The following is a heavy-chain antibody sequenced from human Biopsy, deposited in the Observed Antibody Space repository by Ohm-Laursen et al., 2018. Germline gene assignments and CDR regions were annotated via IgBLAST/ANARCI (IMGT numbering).Heavy chain of an antibody. D-gene: IGHD3-16*01. CDR3: ARDIMNRIAGLVARSDVFDV. CDR2: IDPKSGGT. Sequence: ASVKVSCNASAYSFGDHRIHWVRQAPGQGLEWMGWIDPKSGGTNYAQRFQGRVTMTGDTSISTTYMELRRLTSDDTAVFYCARDIMNRIAGLVARSDVFDVWGQGTLVTVSS. CDR1: AYSFGDHR. J-gene: IGHJ3*01. V-gene: IGHV1-2*02.